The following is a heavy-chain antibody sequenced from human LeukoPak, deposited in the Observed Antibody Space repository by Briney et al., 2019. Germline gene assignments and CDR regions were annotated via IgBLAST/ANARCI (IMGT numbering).Heavy chain of an antibody. CDR2: IYYSGST. CDR3: ASCVVANWFDP. J-gene: IGHJ5*02. D-gene: IGHD2-2*01. Sequence: SETLSLTCTVSDGSISSSSYYWGWIRQPPGKGLEWIGSIYYSGSTYYNPSLKSRVTISVDTSKNQFSLKLSSVTAADTAVYYCASCVVANWFDPWGQGTLVTVSS. V-gene: IGHV4-39*07. CDR1: DGSISSSSYY.